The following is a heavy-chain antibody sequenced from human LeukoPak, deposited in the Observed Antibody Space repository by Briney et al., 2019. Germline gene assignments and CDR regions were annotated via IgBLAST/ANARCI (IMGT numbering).Heavy chain of an antibody. V-gene: IGHV3-23*01. CDR3: ARDGRLSRYSSSWYYFDY. CDR2: ISGSGGGT. CDR1: GFTFSSYA. D-gene: IGHD6-13*01. Sequence: GGSLRLSCAASGFTFSSYAMNWVRQAPGKGLEWVSAISGSGGGTYYADSVKGRFTISRDNSKNTLYLQMNSLRAEDTAVYYCARDGRLSRYSSSWYYFDYWGQGTLVTVSS. J-gene: IGHJ4*02.